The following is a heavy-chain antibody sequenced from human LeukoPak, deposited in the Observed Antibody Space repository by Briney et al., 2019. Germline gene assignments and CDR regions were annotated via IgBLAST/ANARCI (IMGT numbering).Heavy chain of an antibody. CDR3: ARIYYAMDV. J-gene: IGHJ6*02. Sequence: GGSLRLSCTASGFTFADYTLSWVRQAPGQGLEWVGFIRIDAHGGATEYAASVEGRFTISRDDSKSIAYLQMNSLKTEDTAVYYCARIYYAMDVWGQGTMVTVSS. CDR1: GFTFADYT. CDR2: IRIDAHGGAT. V-gene: IGHV3-49*04.